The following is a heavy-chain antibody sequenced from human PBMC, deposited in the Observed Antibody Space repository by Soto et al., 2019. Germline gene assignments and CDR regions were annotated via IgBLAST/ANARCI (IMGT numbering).Heavy chain of an antibody. J-gene: IGHJ4*02. D-gene: IGHD2-15*01. CDR2: ISFDGKNR. CDR1: GFIFSNYG. CDR3: GKRGGVVGGIKPPFFEY. V-gene: IGHV3-30*18. Sequence: QVQLVESGGGVVQPGTSLRLSCAASGFIFSNYGMHWVRQAPGKGLEWVALISFDGKNRNYADSVKGRFTIYRDNPKNSMYLEMNSLRHEDTAFYYCGKRGGVVGGIKPPFFEYWGQGTLVTVSS.